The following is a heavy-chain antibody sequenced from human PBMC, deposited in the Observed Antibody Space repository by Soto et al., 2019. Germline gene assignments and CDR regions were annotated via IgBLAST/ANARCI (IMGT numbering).Heavy chain of an antibody. V-gene: IGHV1-69*08. CDR2: IIPILGIA. Sequence: QVQLVQSGAEVKKPGSSVKVSCKASGGTFSSYTISWVRQAPGQGLEWMGRIIPILGIANYAQKFQGRVTIPADKSTSTAYMELSSLRAEDTAVYYCARDYGDYEGWFDPWGQGTLVTVSS. CDR3: ARDYGDYEGWFDP. CDR1: GGTFSSYT. D-gene: IGHD4-17*01. J-gene: IGHJ5*02.